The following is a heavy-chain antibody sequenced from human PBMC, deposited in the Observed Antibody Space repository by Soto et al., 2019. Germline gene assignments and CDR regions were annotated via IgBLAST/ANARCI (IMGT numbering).Heavy chain of an antibody. J-gene: IGHJ6*02. CDR2: INHSGST. Sequence: PSETLSLTCAVYGGSFSGYYWSWIRQPPGKGLGWIGEINHSGSTNYNPSLKSRVTISVDTSKNQFSLKLSSVTAADTAVYYCARRKAEAGTFLSSYYYGMDVWGRGTTVTVSS. D-gene: IGHD6-13*01. CDR1: GGSFSGYY. CDR3: ARRKAEAGTFLSSYYYGMDV. V-gene: IGHV4-34*01.